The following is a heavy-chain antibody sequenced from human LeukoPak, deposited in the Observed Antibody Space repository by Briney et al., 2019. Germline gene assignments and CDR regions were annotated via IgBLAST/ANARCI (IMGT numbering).Heavy chain of an antibody. V-gene: IGHV4-38-2*02. Sequence: SETLSLTCTVSGYSISSGYYWGWIRQPPGKGLEWIGSIYYSGSTNYNPSLKSRVTISVDTSKNQFSLQLSSVTAADTAVYYCARDDYYEGSGWFYWGQGTLVTVSS. D-gene: IGHD3-22*01. CDR2: IYYSGST. CDR1: GYSISSGYY. J-gene: IGHJ4*02. CDR3: ARDDYYEGSGWFY.